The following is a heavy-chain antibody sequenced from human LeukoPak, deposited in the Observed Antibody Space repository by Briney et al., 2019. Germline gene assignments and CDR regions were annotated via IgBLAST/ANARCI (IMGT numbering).Heavy chain of an antibody. J-gene: IGHJ5*02. Sequence: GASVTVSCKASGYTFTSYYMHWVRQAPGQGLEWMGIINPSGGSTSYAQKFQGRVTMTRDMSTSTVYMELSSLRSEDTAVYYCARDKDYGGNSRGNWFDPWGQGTLVTVSS. CDR2: INPSGGST. V-gene: IGHV1-46*01. D-gene: IGHD4-23*01. CDR3: ARDKDYGGNSRGNWFDP. CDR1: GYTFTSYY.